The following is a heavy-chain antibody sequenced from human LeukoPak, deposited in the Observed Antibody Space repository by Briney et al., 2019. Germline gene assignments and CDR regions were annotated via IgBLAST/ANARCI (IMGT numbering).Heavy chain of an antibody. CDR1: GYTFTGYY. D-gene: IGHD1-1*01. V-gene: IGHV1-2*02. Sequence: ASVNVSCKASGYTFTGYYMHWVRQPPGHELEWMGWINPNSGGTNYAQKFQGRVTMTRDTSISTAYMELSRLRSDDTAVYCCARERRDLEPPSYYFDYGGQGTLVTVSS. J-gene: IGHJ4*02. CDR3: ARERRDLEPPSYYFDY. CDR2: INPNSGGT.